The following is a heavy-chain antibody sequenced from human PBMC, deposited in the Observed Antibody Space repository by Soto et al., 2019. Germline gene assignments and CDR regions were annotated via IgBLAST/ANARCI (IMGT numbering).Heavy chain of an antibody. V-gene: IGHV2-5*02. CDR3: AHRHFLWFGDLYCYFDP. CDR1: GFSLTSGGAG. CDR2: MSWDGDT. D-gene: IGHD3-10*01. Sequence: QITLKESGPTLVKPTQTLTLTCTFSGFSLTSGGAGVAWIRQPPGKALEWLALMSWDGDTSFSPSLQSRLTITKATSKNQVVLTMTTMDPVDTGTYYCAHRHFLWFGDLYCYFDPWGQGILVTVSS. J-gene: IGHJ5*02.